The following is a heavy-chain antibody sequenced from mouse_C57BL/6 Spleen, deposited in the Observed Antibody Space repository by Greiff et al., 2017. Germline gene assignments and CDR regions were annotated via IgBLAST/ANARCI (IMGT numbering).Heavy chain of an antibody. J-gene: IGHJ4*01. CDR1: GYTFTDYN. CDR2: INPNNGGT. Sequence: EVQVVESGPELVKPGASVKIPCKASGYTFTDYNMDWVKQSHGKSLEWIGDINPNNGGTIYNQKFKGKATLTVDKSSSTAYMELRSLTSEDTAVYYCARFDGNPRKGAMDYWGQGTSVTVSS. CDR3: ARFDGNPRKGAMDY. V-gene: IGHV1-18*01. D-gene: IGHD2-1*01.